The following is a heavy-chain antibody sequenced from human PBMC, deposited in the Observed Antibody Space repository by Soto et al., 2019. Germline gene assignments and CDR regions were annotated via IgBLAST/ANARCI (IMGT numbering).Heavy chain of an antibody. V-gene: IGHV3-23*01. D-gene: IGHD2-21*02. J-gene: IGHJ3*01. CDR3: AKGFIVVVTVLRPDDAFEV. CDR2: ISGGGGNT. CDR1: GFTFGNYG. Sequence: DVQLLESGGGLVQPGGSLRLSCATSGFTFGNYGMNWVRQAPGKGLEWVSGISGGGGNTYYADSVKGRFTISRDPSKNTVFLEMNSLIAEDTAVYYCAKGFIVVVTVLRPDDAFEVWGQGTLVTVSS.